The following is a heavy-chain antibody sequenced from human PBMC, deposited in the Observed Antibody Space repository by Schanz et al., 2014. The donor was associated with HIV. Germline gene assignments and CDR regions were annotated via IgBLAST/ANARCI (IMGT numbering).Heavy chain of an antibody. D-gene: IGHD2-21*02. Sequence: EVQLLESGGGLVQPGESLRLSCAVSGFRFSSHAMTWVRQAPGKGLEWVSGISISGETTYYADSVKGRFTISRDNSKNTLYLQMNSLRVEDTAVYYCADVTATSADIWGQGTLVTVSS. V-gene: IGHV3-23*01. J-gene: IGHJ4*02. CDR3: ADVTATSADI. CDR2: ISISGETT. CDR1: GFRFSSHA.